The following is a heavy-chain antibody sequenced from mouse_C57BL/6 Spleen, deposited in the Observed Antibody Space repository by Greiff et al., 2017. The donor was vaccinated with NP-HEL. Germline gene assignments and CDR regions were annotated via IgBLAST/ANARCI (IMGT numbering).Heavy chain of an antibody. CDR3: TREAYYGSDYYAMDY. Sequence: EVQLQQSGTVLARPGASVKMSCKTSGYTFTSYWMHWVKQRPGQGLEWIGAIYPGNSDTSYNQKFKGKAKLTAVTSASTAYMELSSLTNEDSAVYYCTREAYYGSDYYAMDYWGQGTSVTVSS. CDR1: GYTFTSYW. V-gene: IGHV1-5*01. CDR2: IYPGNSDT. D-gene: IGHD1-1*01. J-gene: IGHJ4*01.